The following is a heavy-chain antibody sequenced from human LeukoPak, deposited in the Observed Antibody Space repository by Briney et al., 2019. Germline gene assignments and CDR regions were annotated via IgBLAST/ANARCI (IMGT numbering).Heavy chain of an antibody. Sequence: GGSLRLSCAASGFTFSSYSMNWVRQAPGKGLEWVSSISSSSSYIYYADSVKVRFTISRDNAKNSLYLQINSLRAEDTAVYYCARARGGYSFDYWGQGTLVTVSS. CDR1: GFTFSSYS. V-gene: IGHV3-21*01. J-gene: IGHJ4*02. D-gene: IGHD3-16*01. CDR3: ARARGGYSFDY. CDR2: ISSSSSYI.